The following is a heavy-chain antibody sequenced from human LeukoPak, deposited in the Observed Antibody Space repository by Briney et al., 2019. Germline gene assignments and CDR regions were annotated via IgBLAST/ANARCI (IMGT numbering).Heavy chain of an antibody. CDR3: ARGRSRDGYNYDY. CDR2: IYYSGST. J-gene: IGHJ4*02. D-gene: IGHD5-24*01. V-gene: IGHV4-59*01. CDR1: GGSFSGYY. Sequence: SETLSLICAVYGGSFSGYYWSWIRQPPGKGLEWIGYIYYSGSTNYTPSLKSRVTISVDTSKNQFSLKLSSVTAADTAVYYCARGRSRDGYNYDYWGQGTLVTVSS.